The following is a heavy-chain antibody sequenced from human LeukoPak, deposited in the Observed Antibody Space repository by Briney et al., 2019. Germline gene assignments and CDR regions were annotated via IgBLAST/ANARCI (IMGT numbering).Heavy chain of an antibody. Sequence: SETLSLTCTVSGGSISSYYWSWIRQPPGKGLESIGYIYYSGSTNYNPSLKSRVTISVDTSKNQFSLKLSSVTAADTAVYYCARALIWQQLSYFDYWGQGTLVTVSS. D-gene: IGHD6-13*01. CDR1: GGSISSYY. CDR2: IYYSGST. J-gene: IGHJ4*02. V-gene: IGHV4-59*01. CDR3: ARALIWQQLSYFDY.